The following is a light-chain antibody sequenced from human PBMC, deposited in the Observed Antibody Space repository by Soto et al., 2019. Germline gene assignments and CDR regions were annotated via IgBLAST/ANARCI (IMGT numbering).Light chain of an antibody. CDR3: QQTYSSLMYT. V-gene: IGKV1-39*01. CDR1: QSISTY. CDR2: AAS. Sequence: DIPMTQSPSSLSASVGDRVTITCRASQSISTYLNWYQQKPGKAPKLLIYAASSLQSGVPSRFSGSGSGTDFTLTISSLQPEDFATYSCQQTYSSLMYTFGQGTKLEIK. J-gene: IGKJ2*01.